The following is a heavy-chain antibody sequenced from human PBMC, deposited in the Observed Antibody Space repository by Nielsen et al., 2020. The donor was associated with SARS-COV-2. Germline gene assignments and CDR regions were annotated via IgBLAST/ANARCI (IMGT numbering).Heavy chain of an antibody. CDR1: GGSISTPDYY. D-gene: IGHD4-17*01. CDR3: ARGYGDHGRYYMDV. J-gene: IGHJ6*03. Sequence: LRLSCTVSGGSISTPDYYWSWIRQPPGKGLEWVAYMYYSGTTYYNPSLKSRVTISVDTSKNQFSLKLSSVTAADTAVYYCARGYGDHGRYYMDVWGKGTTVTVSS. CDR2: MYYSGTT. V-gene: IGHV4-30-4*01.